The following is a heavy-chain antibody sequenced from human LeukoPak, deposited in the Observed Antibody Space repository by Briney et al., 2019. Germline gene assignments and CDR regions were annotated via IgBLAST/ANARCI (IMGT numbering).Heavy chain of an antibody. V-gene: IGHV1-2*02. Sequence: ASVKVSCKASGYTFTGYYMHWVRQAPGQGLEWMGWINPNSGGTNYAQKFQDRVTMTRDTSISTAYMELSRLRSDDTAVYYCASEWELPRSAGFDPWGQGTLVTVSS. D-gene: IGHD1-26*01. CDR1: GYTFTGYY. CDR3: ASEWELPRSAGFDP. J-gene: IGHJ5*02. CDR2: INPNSGGT.